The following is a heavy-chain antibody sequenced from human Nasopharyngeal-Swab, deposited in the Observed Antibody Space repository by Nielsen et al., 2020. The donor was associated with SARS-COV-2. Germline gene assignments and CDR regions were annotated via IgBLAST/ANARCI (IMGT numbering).Heavy chain of an antibody. CDR1: GFTFSSYA. CDR3: ARGWLQLNYYYYGMDV. D-gene: IGHD5-24*01. Sequence: GGSLRLSCAASGFTFSSYAMPWVRQAPGKGLEWVAVISYDGSNKYYADSVKGRFTISRDNSKNTLYLQMNSLRAEDTAVYYCARGWLQLNYYYYGMDVWGQGTTVTVSS. J-gene: IGHJ6*02. V-gene: IGHV3-30-3*01. CDR2: ISYDGSNK.